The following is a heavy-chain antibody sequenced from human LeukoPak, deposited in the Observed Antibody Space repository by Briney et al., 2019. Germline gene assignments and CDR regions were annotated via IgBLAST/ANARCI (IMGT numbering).Heavy chain of an antibody. J-gene: IGHJ6*02. CDR3: AKDLISMVRGSAMDV. CDR2: IWYDGSKK. V-gene: IGHV3-30*02. Sequence: GGSLGLSCAASAFTFSNFGIHWVRQAPGKGLEWVALIWYDGSKKYYADSVKGRFTISRDDSKKTVYLQMNSLRAEDTAVYYCAKDLISMVRGSAMDVWGQGTTVTVSS. D-gene: IGHD3-10*01. CDR1: AFTFSNFG.